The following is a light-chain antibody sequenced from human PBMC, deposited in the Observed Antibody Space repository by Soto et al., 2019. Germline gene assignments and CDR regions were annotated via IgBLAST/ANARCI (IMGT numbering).Light chain of an antibody. Sequence: QSALTQPPSASGSPGQSVTIACTGTSSYVGGYDYVSWYRQQSGKAPKLIIYDVTHRPSGVPDSCSGSNSGNKDSLTVSWLQAEYEHYYYCCSYAGFSHVILCEGTKLTVL. V-gene: IGLV2-8*01. J-gene: IGLJ2*01. CDR1: SSYVGGYDY. CDR3: CSYAGFSHVI. CDR2: DVT.